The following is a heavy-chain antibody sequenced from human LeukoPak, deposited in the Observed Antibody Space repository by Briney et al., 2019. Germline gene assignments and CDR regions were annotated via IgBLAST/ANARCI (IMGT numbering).Heavy chain of an antibody. CDR2: IYYSGST. CDR3: ASQRGTYYYYYMDI. V-gene: IGHV4-39*07. J-gene: IGHJ6*03. CDR1: GGSISSSSYY. Sequence: SETLSLTCTVSGGSISSSSYYWGWIRQPPGKGLEWIGSIYYSGSTYYNPSLKSRVTISVDTSKNQFSLKLSSVTAADTAVYYCASQRGTYYYYYMDIWGKGTTVTVSS. D-gene: IGHD3-16*01.